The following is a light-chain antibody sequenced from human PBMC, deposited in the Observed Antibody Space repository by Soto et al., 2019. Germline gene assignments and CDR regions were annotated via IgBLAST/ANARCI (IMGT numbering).Light chain of an antibody. Sequence: QSVLTQPPSASGSPGQSVTISCTGTSSDVGGYNFVSWYQQHPGKAPKLMIYEVSERPSGVPDRFSASKSGNTASLTVSGLQADDEADYYCSSYAGSKNFPYVFGTGTKVT. V-gene: IGLV2-8*01. CDR2: EVS. J-gene: IGLJ1*01. CDR1: SSDVGGYNF. CDR3: SSYAGSKNFPYV.